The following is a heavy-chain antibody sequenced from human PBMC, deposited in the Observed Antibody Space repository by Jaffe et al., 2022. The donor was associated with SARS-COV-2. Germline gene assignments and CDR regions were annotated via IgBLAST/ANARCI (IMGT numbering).Heavy chain of an antibody. CDR2: ISSSSSTI. J-gene: IGHJ3*02. CDR3: AREPGAAAGFDAFDI. CDR1: GFTFSSYS. D-gene: IGHD6-13*01. Sequence: EVQLVESGGGLVQPGGSLRLSCAASGFTFSSYSMNWVRQAPGKGLEWVSYISSSSSTIYYADSVKGRFTISRDNAKNSLYLQMNSLRDEDTAVYYCAREPGAAAGFDAFDIWGQGTMVTVSS. V-gene: IGHV3-48*02.